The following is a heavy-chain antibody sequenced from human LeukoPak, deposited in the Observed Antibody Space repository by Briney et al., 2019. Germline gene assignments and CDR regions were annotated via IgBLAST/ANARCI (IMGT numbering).Heavy chain of an antibody. D-gene: IGHD6-19*01. CDR2: ISGSGGST. V-gene: IGHV3-23*01. J-gene: IGHJ5*02. Sequence: GGSLRLSCAASGFTFSSYAMSWVRQAPGKGLEWVSAISGSGGSTYYADSVKGRFTISRDNSKNTLYLQMDSLRTEDTAVYYCAKDWGSSGWYNYFDPWGQGTLVTVSS. CDR1: GFTFSSYA. CDR3: AKDWGSSGWYNYFDP.